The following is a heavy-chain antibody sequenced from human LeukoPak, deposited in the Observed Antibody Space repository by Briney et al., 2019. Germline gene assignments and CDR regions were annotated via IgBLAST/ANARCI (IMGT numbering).Heavy chain of an antibody. D-gene: IGHD3-22*01. CDR2: IKEDGSRK. J-gene: IGHJ4*02. CDR3: ATPLDYYDSSGYHQGGD. Sequence: PGGSLRLSCAASRFTFSNYWMTWVRQAPGKGLEWVANIKEDGSRKNYVDSVKGRFTISRDNARNSLYLQMNSLRAEDTAVCYCATPLDYYDSSGYHQGGDWGQGTLVTVSS. V-gene: IGHV3-7*03. CDR1: RFTFSNYW.